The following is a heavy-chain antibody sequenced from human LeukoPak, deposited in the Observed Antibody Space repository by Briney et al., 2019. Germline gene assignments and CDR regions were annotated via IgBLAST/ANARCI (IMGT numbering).Heavy chain of an antibody. CDR1: GGSFSGYY. CDR3: ARGLRLLPPRFDI. CDR2: INHSGST. Sequence: PSETLSLTCAVYGGSFSGYYWNWIRQPPGKGLEWIGEINHSGSTNYNPSLKSRVTISVDTSNNQFSLKLGSVTAADTAVYYCARGLRLLPPRFDIWGQGTMVTVSS. J-gene: IGHJ3*02. D-gene: IGHD2-15*01. V-gene: IGHV4-34*01.